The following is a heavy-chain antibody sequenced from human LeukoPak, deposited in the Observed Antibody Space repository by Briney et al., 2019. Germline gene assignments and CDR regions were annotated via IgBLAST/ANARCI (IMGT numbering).Heavy chain of an antibody. D-gene: IGHD3-22*01. CDR1: GFTVSSNS. V-gene: IGHV3-53*01. J-gene: IGHJ4*02. CDR3: ARRAGDYSHPYDY. Sequence: GGSLRFYGTVSGFTVSSNSMSWVRHAPGNELKWVSFIYSGGNKHNSDSVKGRFTISRDNSKNTLYLQMNSLRAEDTAVYYCARRAGDYSHPYDYWGQGTLVTVSS. CDR2: IYSGGNK.